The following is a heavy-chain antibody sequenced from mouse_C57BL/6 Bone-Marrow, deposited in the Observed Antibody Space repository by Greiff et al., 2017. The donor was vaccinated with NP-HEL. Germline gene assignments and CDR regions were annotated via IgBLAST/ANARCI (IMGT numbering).Heavy chain of an antibody. D-gene: IGHD1-1*01. CDR2: IYPRSGNT. CDR1: GYTFTSYG. J-gene: IGHJ1*03. V-gene: IGHV1-81*01. Sequence: VQLQQSGAELARPGASVKLSCKASGYTFTSYGISWVKQRTGQGLEWIGEIYPRSGNTYYHEQFKGKATLTADTSSSTAYMELRSLTAEDSAVYFCAINRGMRGSDLYFDVWGTGTTVTVSS. CDR3: AINRGMRGSDLYFDV.